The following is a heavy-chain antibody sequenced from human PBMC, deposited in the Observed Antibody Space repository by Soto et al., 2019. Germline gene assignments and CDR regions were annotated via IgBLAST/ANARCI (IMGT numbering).Heavy chain of an antibody. CDR3: ARGALRGSSWTVSLDY. D-gene: IGHD6-13*01. J-gene: IGHJ4*02. V-gene: IGHV3-33*01. Sequence: GGSLRLSCAASGFTFSSYGMHWVRQAPGKGLEWVAVIWYDGSNKYYADSVKGRFTISRDNSKNTLYLQMNSLRAEDTAVYYCARGALRGSSWTVSLDYWGQGTLVTVSS. CDR2: IWYDGSNK. CDR1: GFTFSSYG.